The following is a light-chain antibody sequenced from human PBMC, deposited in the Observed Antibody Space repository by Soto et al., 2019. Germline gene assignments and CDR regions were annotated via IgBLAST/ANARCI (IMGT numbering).Light chain of an antibody. J-gene: IGKJ1*01. CDR2: DIS. CDR1: QTVSRN. Sequence: EIVLTQSPATLSVSPGERATLSRRASQTVSRNLAWYQQRPGQAPRLLIYDISNRAASVPARFSGSGSGTDFTLTISSLQPEDFATYYCQQSYSTPWTFGQGTKVDIK. V-gene: IGKV3-15*01. CDR3: QQSYSTPWT.